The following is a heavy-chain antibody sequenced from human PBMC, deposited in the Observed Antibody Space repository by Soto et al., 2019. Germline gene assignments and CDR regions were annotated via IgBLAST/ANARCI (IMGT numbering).Heavy chain of an antibody. CDR3: ARDREPYSSSWYFDYYYGMDV. CDR2: IIPIFGTA. Sequence: SVKVSCKASGGTFSSYAISWVRQAPGQGLEWMGGIIPIFGTANYAQKFQGRVTITADESTSTAYMELSSLRSEDTAVYYCARDREPYSSSWYFDYYYGMDVWGQGTTVTVSS. D-gene: IGHD6-13*01. CDR1: GGTFSSYA. J-gene: IGHJ6*02. V-gene: IGHV1-69*13.